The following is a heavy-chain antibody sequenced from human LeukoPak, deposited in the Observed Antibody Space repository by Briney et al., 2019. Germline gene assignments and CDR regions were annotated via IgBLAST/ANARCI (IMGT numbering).Heavy chain of an antibody. J-gene: IGHJ3*02. CDR3: AKAAYGDYAGAFDI. CDR1: GLTLSNYG. D-gene: IGHD4-17*01. CDR2: ISGSGAGK. V-gene: IGHV3-23*01. Sequence: GGSLRLSCAVSGLTLSNYGMSWVRQAPGKGLEWVAGISGSGAGKFYAAPVKGRFTTSRDNSKNTLYVQMNSLRAEDTAVYYCAKAAYGDYAGAFDIWGQGTMVIVSS.